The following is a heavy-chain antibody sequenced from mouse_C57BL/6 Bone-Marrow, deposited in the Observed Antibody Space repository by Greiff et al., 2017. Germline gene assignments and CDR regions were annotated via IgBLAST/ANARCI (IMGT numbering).Heavy chain of an antibody. J-gene: IGHJ3*01. CDR1: GYSFTDYN. CDR2: INPNYGTT. Sequence: EVQLQQSGPELVKPGASVKISCKASGYSFTDYNMNWVKQSNGKSLEWIGVINPNYGTTSYNQKFKGKATLTVDQSPSTAYMQLNSLTSEDSAVYYCAPLYYGSSLGFAYWGQGTLVTVSA. V-gene: IGHV1-39*01. CDR3: APLYYGSSLGFAY. D-gene: IGHD1-1*01.